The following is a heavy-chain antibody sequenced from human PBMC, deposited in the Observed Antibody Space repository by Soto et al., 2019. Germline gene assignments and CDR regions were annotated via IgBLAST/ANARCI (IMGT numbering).Heavy chain of an antibody. CDR3: ARVHDSSGYYSGHYYYMDV. Sequence: ASVKVSCKASGGTFSSYAISWVRQAPGQGLEWMGWIIPIFGTANYAQKFQGRVTITADESTSTAYMELSSLRSEDTAVYYCARVHDSSGYYSGHYYYMDVWGKGTTVTVSS. J-gene: IGHJ6*03. CDR2: IIPIFGTA. D-gene: IGHD3-22*01. V-gene: IGHV1-69*13. CDR1: GGTFSSYA.